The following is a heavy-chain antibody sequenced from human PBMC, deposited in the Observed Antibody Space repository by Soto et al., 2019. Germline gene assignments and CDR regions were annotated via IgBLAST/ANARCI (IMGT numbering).Heavy chain of an antibody. Sequence: QLHLVQSGAVVKKPGASVTVSCSASGYPVTAYYMHWVRQAPGRGLEWMGGINPATGAAKYTPTFQGRVTVTRDTSTSTVFMELGGLTSEDTAVFYFARGGGVGVAGSAAFDMWGQGTLVTVSS. J-gene: IGHJ3*02. CDR2: INPATGAA. CDR1: GYPVTAYY. D-gene: IGHD3-3*01. V-gene: IGHV1-2*02. CDR3: ARGGGVGVAGSAAFDM.